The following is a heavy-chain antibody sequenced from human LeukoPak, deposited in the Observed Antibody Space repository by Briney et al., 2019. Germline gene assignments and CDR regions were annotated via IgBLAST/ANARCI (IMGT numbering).Heavy chain of an antibody. CDR1: GGSISSYY. J-gene: IGHJ6*04. D-gene: IGHD3-10*01. V-gene: IGHV4-4*07. CDR3: ARQAESNVDV. CDR2: IYASGNT. Sequence: SETLSLTCTVSGGSISSYYWSWVRQPAGKGLEWIGRIYASGNTNYNPSLKGRVTMTVDTSKNQFSLKLSSVTAADTAVYYCARQAESNVDVWGKGTTVTVSS.